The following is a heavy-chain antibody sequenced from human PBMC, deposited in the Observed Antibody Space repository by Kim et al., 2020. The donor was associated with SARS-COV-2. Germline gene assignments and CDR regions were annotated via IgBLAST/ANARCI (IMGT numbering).Heavy chain of an antibody. V-gene: IGHV1-46*01. D-gene: IGHD6-13*01. CDR3: AREFQTSIAAAGGWFDP. J-gene: IGHJ5*02. Sequence: ASVKVSCKASGYTFTSYYMHWVRQAPGQGLEWMGIINPSGGSTSYAQKFQGRVTMTRDTSTSTVYMELSSLRSEDTAVYYCAREFQTSIAAAGGWFDPWGQGTLVTVSS. CDR1: GYTFTSYY. CDR2: INPSGGST.